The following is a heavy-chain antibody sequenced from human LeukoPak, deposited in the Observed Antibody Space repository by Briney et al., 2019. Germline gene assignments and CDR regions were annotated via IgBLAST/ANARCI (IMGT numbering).Heavy chain of an antibody. CDR3: ARGGRVESPESIAVALSDY. Sequence: GGSLRLSCAASGFTFSSYAMHWVRQAPGKGLEWVAVISYDGSNKYYADSVKGRFTISRDNSKNTLYLQMNSLRAEDTAVYYCARGGRVESPESIAVALSDYWGQGTLVTVSS. V-gene: IGHV3-30-3*01. CDR2: ISYDGSNK. J-gene: IGHJ4*02. CDR1: GFTFSSYA. D-gene: IGHD6-19*01.